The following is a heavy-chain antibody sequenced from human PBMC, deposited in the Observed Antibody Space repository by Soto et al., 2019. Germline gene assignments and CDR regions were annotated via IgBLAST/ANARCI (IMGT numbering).Heavy chain of an antibody. Sequence: QVQLVQSGAEVKKPGSSVKVSCKASGGTFSSYAISWVRQAPGQGLEWMGGIIPIFGTANYAQKFQGRVTITADESTSTAYMELSSLRSEDTAVYYCAKSTEGLAVAGDYYYGMDVWGQGTTVTVSS. CDR1: GGTFSSYA. CDR3: AKSTEGLAVAGDYYYGMDV. D-gene: IGHD6-19*01. CDR2: IIPIFGTA. V-gene: IGHV1-69*01. J-gene: IGHJ6*02.